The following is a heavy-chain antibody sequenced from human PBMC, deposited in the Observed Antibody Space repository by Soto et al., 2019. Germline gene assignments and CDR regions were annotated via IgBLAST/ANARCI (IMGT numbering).Heavy chain of an antibody. Sequence: SETLSLTCTVSGGSISSSSYYWGWIRQPPGKGLEWIGSIYYSGSTYYNPSLKSRVTISVDTSKNQFSLKLSSVTAADTAVYYCARLPSDYGESLVYYYYYMDVWGKGTTVTVSS. J-gene: IGHJ6*03. CDR3: ARLPSDYGESLVYYYYYMDV. CDR1: GGSISSSSYY. V-gene: IGHV4-39*01. D-gene: IGHD3-10*01. CDR2: IYYSGST.